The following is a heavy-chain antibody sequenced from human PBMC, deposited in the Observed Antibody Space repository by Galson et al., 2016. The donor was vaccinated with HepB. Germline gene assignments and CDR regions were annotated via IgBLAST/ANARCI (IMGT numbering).Heavy chain of an antibody. Sequence: SLRLSCAASGFIFSGYWMHWVRQVPGKGLVWVSRIHGDGSGVLYADSVKGRFIISRDNAKNAVDLQMNSLRAEDTAVYYCARYYGSGYIPLDFWGQGALVTVS. CDR1: GFIFSGYW. CDR2: IHGDGSGV. CDR3: ARYYGSGYIPLDF. V-gene: IGHV3-74*03. J-gene: IGHJ4*02. D-gene: IGHD3-10*01.